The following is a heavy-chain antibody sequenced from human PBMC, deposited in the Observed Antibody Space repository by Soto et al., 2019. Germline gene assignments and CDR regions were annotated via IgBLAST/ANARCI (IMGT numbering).Heavy chain of an antibody. Sequence: QVQLVQSGAEVKSPGAAVKVSCKTSGYTFINYAIAWVRQAPGQGLEWMGWISAYNGDTVYAQNLRGRVTMTTDTSTTTAYMELRRLRSDDTAVYSCTRESGSGSYYPFDYWGQGTLVTVSS. D-gene: IGHD3-10*01. CDR1: GYTFINYA. CDR3: TRESGSGSYYPFDY. CDR2: ISAYNGDT. J-gene: IGHJ4*02. V-gene: IGHV1-18*01.